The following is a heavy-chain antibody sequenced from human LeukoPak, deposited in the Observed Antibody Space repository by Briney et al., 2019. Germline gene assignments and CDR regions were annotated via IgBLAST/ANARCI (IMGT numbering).Heavy chain of an antibody. J-gene: IGHJ5*02. Sequence: ASVKVSCKASGYTFTSYDINWVRQATGQGLEWMGWMNPNSGNTGYAQKFQGRVTMTRNTSISTAYMELSSLRSEDTAVYYCARGTTVESGPVPWGQGTLVTVSS. V-gene: IGHV1-8*01. CDR2: MNPNSGNT. CDR1: GYTFTSYD. CDR3: ARGTTVESGPVP. D-gene: IGHD4-23*01.